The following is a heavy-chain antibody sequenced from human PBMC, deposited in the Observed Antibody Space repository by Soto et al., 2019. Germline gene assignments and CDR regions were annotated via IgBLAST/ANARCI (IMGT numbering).Heavy chain of an antibody. D-gene: IGHD4-17*01. CDR3: AKVGAHTVTTFDY. CDR1: GFTFSSYG. J-gene: IGHJ4*02. V-gene: IGHV3-30*18. Sequence: QVQLVESGGGVVQPGRSLRHSCAASGFTFSSYGMHWVRQAPGKGLEWVAVISYDGSNKYYADSVKGRFTISRDNSKNTLYLQMNSLRAEDTAVYYCAKVGAHTVTTFDYWGQGTLVTVSS. CDR2: ISYDGSNK.